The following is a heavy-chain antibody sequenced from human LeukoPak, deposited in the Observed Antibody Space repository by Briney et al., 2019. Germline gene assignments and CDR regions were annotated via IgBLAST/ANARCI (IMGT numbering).Heavy chain of an antibody. V-gene: IGHV3-30*18. CDR3: AKGDFYGSGTYLFYFDS. J-gene: IGHJ4*02. CDR2: ISYDGTNK. CDR1: GFTFSNYD. D-gene: IGHD3-10*01. Sequence: GGSLRLSCAASGFTFSNYDMNWVRQAPGKGLEWVAVISYDGTNKNYADSVKGRFTISRDNTKNTMSMQMNSLSAEDTAVHYCAKGDFYGSGTYLFYFDSWGQGTLVTVSS.